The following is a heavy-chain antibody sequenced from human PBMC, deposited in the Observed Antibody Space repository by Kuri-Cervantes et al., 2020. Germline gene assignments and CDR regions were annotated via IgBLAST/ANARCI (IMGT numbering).Heavy chain of an antibody. D-gene: IGHD1-1*01. J-gene: IGHJ4*02. CDR1: GFSLSTNVMC. Sequence: SGPTLVKPTQTLTLTCTFSGFSLSTNVMCASWVRQPPGKALEWLARIDWDDDKFYNTSLKTRLTMSKDSSKNQVVLTMTNMDPVDTATYYSTRMPATGQAIDYWGQGILVTVSS. CDR3: TRMPATGQAIDY. V-gene: IGHV2-70*17. CDR2: IDWDDDK.